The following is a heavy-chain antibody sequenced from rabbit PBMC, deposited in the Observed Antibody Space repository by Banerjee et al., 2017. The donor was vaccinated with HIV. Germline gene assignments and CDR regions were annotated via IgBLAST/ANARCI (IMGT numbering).Heavy chain of an antibody. V-gene: IGHV1S45*01. Sequence: QEQLEESGGDLVKPEGSLTLTCTASGFSFSSGYFMCWVRQAPGKGLEWIACIYTNSGSTWYASWVNGRFTISETSSTTGTLQITSLTVADTATYFCARGGGGGGDGYALWGPGTLVTVS. CDR2: IYTNSGST. CDR1: GFSFSSGYF. J-gene: IGHJ6*01. D-gene: IGHD6-1*01. CDR3: ARGGGGGGDGYAL.